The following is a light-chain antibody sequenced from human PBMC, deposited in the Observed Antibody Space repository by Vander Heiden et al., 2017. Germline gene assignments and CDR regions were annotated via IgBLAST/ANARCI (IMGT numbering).Light chain of an antibody. Sequence: DIQMTQSPSSLSASVGDRVTITCRASQSIRTNLNWYQQKPGKAPKLLIYAASSLQSGVPSRFSGSGSGTDFTLTISTLQPEDFATYYCQQSYSTPLTVGGGTKVGIK. CDR1: QSIRTN. CDR2: AAS. J-gene: IGKJ4*01. CDR3: QQSYSTPLT. V-gene: IGKV1-39*01.